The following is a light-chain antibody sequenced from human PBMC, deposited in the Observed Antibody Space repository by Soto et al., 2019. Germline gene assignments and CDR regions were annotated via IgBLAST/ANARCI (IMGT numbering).Light chain of an antibody. Sequence: DIQMTQTPSTLSASVGDRVTITCRASQSISSWLAWYQQKPGKAPQLLIYDASSLASGVPSRFSGSGSGTEFTLTISSLQPDDFATYYCQQYNSYSGTFGQGTKVEIK. CDR3: QQYNSYSGT. CDR2: DAS. V-gene: IGKV1-5*01. J-gene: IGKJ1*01. CDR1: QSISSW.